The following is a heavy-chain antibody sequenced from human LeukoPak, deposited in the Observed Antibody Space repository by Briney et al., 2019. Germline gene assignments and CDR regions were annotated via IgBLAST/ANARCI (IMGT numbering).Heavy chain of an antibody. J-gene: IGHJ4*02. Sequence: PGGSLRLSYAASGFTFSSYSMNWVRQAQGKGLEWVSSISSSSSYIYYADSVKGRFTISRDNAKNSLYLQMNSLRAEDTAVYYCARDVEGFGELISPHYFYYWGQGTLVTVSS. D-gene: IGHD3-10*01. V-gene: IGHV3-21*01. CDR2: ISSSSSYI. CDR3: ARDVEGFGELISPHYFYY. CDR1: GFTFSSYS.